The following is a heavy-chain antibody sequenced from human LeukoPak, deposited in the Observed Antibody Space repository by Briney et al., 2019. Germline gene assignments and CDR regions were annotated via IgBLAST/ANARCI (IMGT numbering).Heavy chain of an antibody. Sequence: PGGSLRLSCAASGFTFSSYSMNWVRQAPGKGLEWVSSISSSSSYIYYADSVKGRFTISRDNAKNSLYLQMNSLRAEDTAVYYCARDLGNLRLGELDFDYWGQGTLVTVSS. CDR3: ARDLGNLRLGELDFDY. CDR2: ISSSSSYI. CDR1: GFTFSSYS. J-gene: IGHJ4*02. V-gene: IGHV3-21*01. D-gene: IGHD3-16*01.